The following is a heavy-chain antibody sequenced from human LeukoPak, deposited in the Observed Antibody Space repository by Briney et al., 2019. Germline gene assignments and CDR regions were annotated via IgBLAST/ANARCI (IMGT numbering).Heavy chain of an antibody. CDR3: ARVSTIFSYGMDV. Sequence: PGRSLRLSCAASGFTFGSYGMHWVRQAPGKGLEWVAVISYDGSNKYYADSVKGRFTISRDNSKNTLYLQMNSLRAEDTAVYYCARVSTIFSYGMDVWGQGTTVTVSS. CDR1: GFTFGSYG. V-gene: IGHV3-30*03. CDR2: ISYDGSNK. D-gene: IGHD3-9*01. J-gene: IGHJ6*02.